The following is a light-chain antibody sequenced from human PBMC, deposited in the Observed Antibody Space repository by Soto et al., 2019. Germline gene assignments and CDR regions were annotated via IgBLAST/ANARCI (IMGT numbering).Light chain of an antibody. Sequence: IQRTQSPSSLSASVGDRVTITCRASQSIRSYLNWYQQKPGKAPKLLIYAASNLQSGVPSRFSGSGSGTDFTLTISCLQSEDFATYYCQQYYSYPPTFGGGTKVDIK. CDR1: QSIRSY. CDR2: AAS. J-gene: IGKJ4*01. CDR3: QQYYSYPPT. V-gene: IGKV1-39*01.